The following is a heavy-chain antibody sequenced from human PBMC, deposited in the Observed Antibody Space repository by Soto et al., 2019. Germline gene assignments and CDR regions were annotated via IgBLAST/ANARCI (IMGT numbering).Heavy chain of an antibody. D-gene: IGHD4-4*01. CDR1: GFTVSSNY. V-gene: IGHV3-53*01. J-gene: IGHJ6*02. CDR2: IYSGGST. Sequence: EVQLVESGGGLIQPGGSLRLSCAASGFTVSSNYMSWVRQAPGKGLEWVAVIYSGGSTYYADSVKGRFTISRDNAKNTLYLQMNSLRAEDTAVYYCAREDYSNYVGYYYGMDVCGQGTTVTVSS. CDR3: AREDYSNYVGYYYGMDV.